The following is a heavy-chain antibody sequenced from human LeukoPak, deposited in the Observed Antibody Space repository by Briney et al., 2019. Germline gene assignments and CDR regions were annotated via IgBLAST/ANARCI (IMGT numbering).Heavy chain of an antibody. V-gene: IGHV4-34*01. Sequence: SETLSLTCAVYGGSFSGYYWSWIRQPPGKGLEWIGEINHSGSTDYNPSLKSRVTISVDTSKNQFSLKLSSVTAADTAVYYCARPIRAAGSDAFDIWGQGTMVTVSS. CDR2: INHSGST. CDR1: GGSFSGYY. J-gene: IGHJ3*02. CDR3: ARPIRAAGSDAFDI. D-gene: IGHD6-19*01.